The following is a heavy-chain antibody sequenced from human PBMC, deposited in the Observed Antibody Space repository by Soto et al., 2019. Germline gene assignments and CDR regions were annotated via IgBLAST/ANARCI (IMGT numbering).Heavy chain of an antibody. Sequence: QVQLQQWGAGLLKPSETLSLTCAVYGGSFSGYYWSWIRQPPGKGLEWIGEINHSGSTNYNPSLKSRVTISVDTSKNQFSLKLSSVTAADTAVYYCARGRIYYDSSGYLRFDYWGQGTLVTVSS. D-gene: IGHD3-22*01. CDR3: ARGRIYYDSSGYLRFDY. J-gene: IGHJ4*02. CDR1: GGSFSGYY. CDR2: INHSGST. V-gene: IGHV4-34*01.